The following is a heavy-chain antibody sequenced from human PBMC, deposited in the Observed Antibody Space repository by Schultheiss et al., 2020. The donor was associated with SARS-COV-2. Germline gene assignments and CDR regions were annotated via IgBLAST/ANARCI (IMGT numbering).Heavy chain of an antibody. V-gene: IGHV3-23*01. D-gene: IGHD2-8*01. J-gene: IGHJ4*02. CDR2: ISGSGGST. Sequence: GGSLRLSCAASGFTFSSYAMNWVRQAPGKGLEWVSAISGSGGSTYYAGSVKGRFTISRDNSKNTLYLQMNSLRAEDTAVYYCARDWTLGYCTNGVCYQGGGFDYWGQGTLVTVSS. CDR1: GFTFSSYA. CDR3: ARDWTLGYCTNGVCYQGGGFDY.